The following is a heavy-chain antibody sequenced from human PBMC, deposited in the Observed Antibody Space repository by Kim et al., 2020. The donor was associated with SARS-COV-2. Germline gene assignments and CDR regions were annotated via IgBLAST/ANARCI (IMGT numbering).Heavy chain of an antibody. CDR3: ARDDYYGSGSYPAPPSFQH. J-gene: IGHJ1*01. D-gene: IGHD3-10*01. V-gene: IGHV1-18*01. Sequence: ASVEVSCKASGYTFTSYGISWVRQAPGQGLEWMGWISAYNGNTNYAQKLQGRVTMITDTSTSTAYMELRSLRSDDTAVYYCARDDYYGSGSYPAPPSFQHWGQGTLVTVSS. CDR1: GYTFTSYG. CDR2: ISAYNGNT.